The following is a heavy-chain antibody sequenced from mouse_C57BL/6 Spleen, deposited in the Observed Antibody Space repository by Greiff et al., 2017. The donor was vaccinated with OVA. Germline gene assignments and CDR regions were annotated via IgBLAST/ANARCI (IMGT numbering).Heavy chain of an antibody. CDR3: ASQLRLPAWFAY. CDR2: ISYDGSN. D-gene: IGHD3-2*02. V-gene: IGHV3-6*01. Sequence: EVHLVESGPGLVKPSQSLSLTCSVTGYSITSGYYWNWIRQFPGNKLEWMGYISYDGSNNYNPSLKNRISITRDTSKNQFFLKLNSVTTEDTATYYCASQLRLPAWFAYWGQGTLVTVSA. CDR1: GYSITSGYY. J-gene: IGHJ3*01.